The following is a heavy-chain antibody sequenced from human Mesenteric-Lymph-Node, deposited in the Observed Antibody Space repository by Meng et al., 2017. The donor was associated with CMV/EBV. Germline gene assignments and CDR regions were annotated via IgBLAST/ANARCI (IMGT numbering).Heavy chain of an antibody. V-gene: IGHV4-34*01. CDR2: INHRGST. Sequence: CAVYGGSLSDQYGSWLRQPPGKGLEWIGEINHRGSTYYNPSLESRVTISVDTSKNQFSLKLSSLTAADTAVYYCASNIGVGRRHFDSWGQGTQVTVSS. CDR3: ASNIGVGRRHFDS. D-gene: IGHD2-2*01. J-gene: IGHJ4*02. CDR1: GGSLSDQY.